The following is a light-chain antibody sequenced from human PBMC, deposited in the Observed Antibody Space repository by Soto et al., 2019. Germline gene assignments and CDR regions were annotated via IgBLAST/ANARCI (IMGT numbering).Light chain of an antibody. CDR2: ENN. CDR1: SSNIGNNY. V-gene: IGLV1-51*02. Sequence: SVLPQPASGSAAPGQEVTISCSGSSSNIGNNYVSWYQQLPGTAPKLLIYENNKRPSGIPDRFSGSKSGTSATLGITGLQTGDEADYYCGTWDSSLSAAQFGGGTKVTAL. CDR3: GTWDSSLSAAQ. J-gene: IGLJ3*02.